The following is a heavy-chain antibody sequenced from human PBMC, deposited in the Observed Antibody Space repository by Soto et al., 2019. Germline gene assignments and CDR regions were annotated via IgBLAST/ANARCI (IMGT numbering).Heavy chain of an antibody. CDR2: ISDSGST. J-gene: IGHJ5*02. Sequence: QVQLQESGPGLVKPSQTLSLSGTVSGGSISDGYYWSWIRQHPGKGLEWIGSISDSGSTSYNPSLKSRLTISVDTSKNQFSLNLRSVTAADTAVYYCARRDRSGFSYWLDTWGQGTLVTVSS. V-gene: IGHV4-31*03. CDR1: GGSISDGYY. CDR3: ARRDRSGFSYWLDT. D-gene: IGHD3-22*01.